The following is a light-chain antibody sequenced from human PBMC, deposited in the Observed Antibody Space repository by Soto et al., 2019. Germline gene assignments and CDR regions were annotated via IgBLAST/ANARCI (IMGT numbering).Light chain of an antibody. Sequence: QSALTQPASVSGSPGQSITVSCAGTRSDVGGYNLVSWYQQHPGKAPKLIIYEGTERPSGISPRFSGSKSDNTASLTISGLQAEDEADYYCSSYTSSSIYVFGSGTKVTVL. CDR2: EGT. CDR1: RSDVGGYNL. CDR3: SSYTSSSIYV. J-gene: IGLJ1*01. V-gene: IGLV2-23*01.